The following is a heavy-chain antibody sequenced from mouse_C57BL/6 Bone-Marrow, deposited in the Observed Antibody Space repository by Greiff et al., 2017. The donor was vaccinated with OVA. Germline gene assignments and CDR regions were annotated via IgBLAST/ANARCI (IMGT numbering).Heavy chain of an antibody. CDR3: ANWDWFAY. V-gene: IGHV1-81*01. CDR2: INPRSGNT. J-gene: IGHJ3*01. Sequence: QVQLQQSGAELARPGASVKLSCKASGYTFTSYGISWVKQRTGQGLEWIGEINPRSGNTYYNEKFKGKATLTADKSSSTAYMELRSLTSEDSAVYFCANWDWFAYWGQGTLVTVSA. D-gene: IGHD4-1*02. CDR1: GYTFTSYG.